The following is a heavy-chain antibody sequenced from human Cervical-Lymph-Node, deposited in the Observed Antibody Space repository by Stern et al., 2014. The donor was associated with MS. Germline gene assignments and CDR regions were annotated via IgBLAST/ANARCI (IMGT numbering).Heavy chain of an antibody. D-gene: IGHD3-3*01. J-gene: IGHJ5*02. CDR3: ARGPPYYDFWSSYGRDA. CDR1: GYTFTGYY. CDR2: INPNSGGT. V-gene: IGHV1-2*02. Sequence: VPLVESGAEVKKPGASVKVSCKASGYTFTGYYIHWVRQAPGQGLEWMGWINPNSGGTNYAQKFQGRVTMTRDTSISTAYMEVSRLRSDDTAVYYCARGPPYYDFWSSYGRDAWGQGSLVTVSS.